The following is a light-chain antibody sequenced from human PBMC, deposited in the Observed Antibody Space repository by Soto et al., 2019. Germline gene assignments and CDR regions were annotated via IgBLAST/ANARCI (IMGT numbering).Light chain of an antibody. CDR2: DAS. CDR3: QQYDTVPRLT. V-gene: IGKV1-33*01. J-gene: IGKJ4*01. CDR1: QHISEY. Sequence: DIKMNQSPSSLSASVRDRVTITCQASQHISEYLNWYQYKPGKAPKLLITDASNLKTGVPSRFSGSGSGTDFSFTISGLQPEDIATYYCQQYDTVPRLTFGGGTKVDIK.